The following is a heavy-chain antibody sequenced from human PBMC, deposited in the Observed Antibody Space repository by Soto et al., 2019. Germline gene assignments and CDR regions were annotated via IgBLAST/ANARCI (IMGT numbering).Heavy chain of an antibody. CDR2: IYYSGST. D-gene: IGHD6-13*01. J-gene: IGHJ4*02. CDR3: ARESIAAAGIDY. Sequence: TLSLTCTVSGGSISSGGYYWSWIRQHPGKGLEWIGYIYYSGSTYYNPSLKSRVTISVDTSKNQFSLKLSSVTAADTAVYYCARESIAAAGIDYWGQGTLVTVSS. V-gene: IGHV4-31*03. CDR1: GGSISSGGYY.